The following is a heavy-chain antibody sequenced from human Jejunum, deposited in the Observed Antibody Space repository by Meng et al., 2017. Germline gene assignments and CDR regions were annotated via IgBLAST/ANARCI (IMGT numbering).Heavy chain of an antibody. V-gene: IGHV3-30*18. CDR3: AKENAPLDY. CDR2: ISNDGSNK. Sequence: VRRVECGGRMGQPGVTLRLSCAASGFIFSNYGMHWVRQAPGKGLDWVTSISNDGSNKNYADSVEVRFTISRDNSKNTLYLQMNNLRPEDTAVYYCAKENAPLDYWGQGTLVTVSS. J-gene: IGHJ4*02. CDR1: GFIFSNYG. D-gene: IGHD1-1*01.